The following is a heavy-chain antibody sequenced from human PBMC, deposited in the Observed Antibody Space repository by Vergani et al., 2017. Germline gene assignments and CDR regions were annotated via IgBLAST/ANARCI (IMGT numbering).Heavy chain of an antibody. Sequence: QVQLVESGGGVVQPGRSLRLSCAASGFTFSSYGMHWVRQAPGKGLEWVAVIWYDGSNKYYADSVKGRFTISRDNSKNTLYLQMNSLRAEDTAVYYCAKDKENCSSTSCYTGAFDIRGQGTMVTVSS. V-gene: IGHV3-33*06. CDR2: IWYDGSNK. CDR1: GFTFSSYG. CDR3: AKDKENCSSTSCYTGAFDI. J-gene: IGHJ3*02. D-gene: IGHD2-2*02.